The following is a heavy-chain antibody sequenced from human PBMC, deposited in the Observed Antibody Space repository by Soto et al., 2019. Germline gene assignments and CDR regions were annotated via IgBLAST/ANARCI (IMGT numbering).Heavy chain of an antibody. J-gene: IGHJ5*02. D-gene: IGHD5-12*01. Sequence: QVQLQESGPGLMKPSQTLSLTCTVSGDSISSVYTYWSWIRQPQGEGLEWIGFISYSGTTSYSPSLKSRLAISLDTSKNQFSLSLTSVPAADTAVYYCARGRGYSYGLDPWGQGTLVTVSS. CDR2: ISYSGTT. CDR1: GDSISSVYTY. V-gene: IGHV4-30-4*01. CDR3: ARGRGYSYGLDP.